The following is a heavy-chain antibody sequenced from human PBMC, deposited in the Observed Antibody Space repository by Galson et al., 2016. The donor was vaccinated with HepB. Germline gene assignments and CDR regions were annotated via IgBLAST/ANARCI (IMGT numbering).Heavy chain of an antibody. Sequence: SLRLSCAASGFTFRSYGMHWVRQAPGKGLEWVATIWFDGNNRYYAESVKGRFAISRDNSQKMLYLQMNSLRAEDTAVYYCARDQYYYDRGGKNYLYYYGMEVWVQGTTVTV. CDR2: IWFDGNNR. J-gene: IGHJ6*02. CDR3: ARDQYYYDRGGKNYLYYYGMEV. V-gene: IGHV3-33*01. CDR1: GFTFRSYG. D-gene: IGHD3-22*01.